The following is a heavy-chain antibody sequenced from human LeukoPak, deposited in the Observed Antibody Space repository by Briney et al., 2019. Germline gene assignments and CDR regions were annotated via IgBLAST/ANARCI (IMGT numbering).Heavy chain of an antibody. Sequence: GGSLRLSCAASGFTFSSYGMHWVRQAPGKGLEWVAVISYDGSNKYYADSVKGRFTISRDNSKNTLYLQMNSLRAEDTAVYYCAKFASGEGFDYWGQGTLVTVSS. CDR3: AKFASGEGFDY. CDR1: GFTFSSYG. CDR2: ISYDGSNK. J-gene: IGHJ4*02. V-gene: IGHV3-30*18. D-gene: IGHD7-27*01.